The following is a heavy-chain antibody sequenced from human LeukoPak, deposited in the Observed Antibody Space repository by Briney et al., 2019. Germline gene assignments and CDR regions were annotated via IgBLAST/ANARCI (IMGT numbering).Heavy chain of an antibody. V-gene: IGHV1-69*13. Sequence: ASVKVSCKASGGTFSGYAISWVRQAPGQGLEWMGGIIPIFGTANYAQKFQGRVTITADESTSRAYMELSSLRSEDTAVYYCARSATMIVDIYYYMDVWGKGTTVTISS. J-gene: IGHJ6*03. CDR3: ARSATMIVDIYYYMDV. CDR1: GGTFSGYA. D-gene: IGHD3-22*01. CDR2: IIPIFGTA.